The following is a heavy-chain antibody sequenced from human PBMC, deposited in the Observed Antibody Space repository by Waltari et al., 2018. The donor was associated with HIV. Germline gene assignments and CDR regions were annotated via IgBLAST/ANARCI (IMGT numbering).Heavy chain of an antibody. J-gene: IGHJ4*02. CDR2: ISWNSDSI. CDR1: GFTFDDYA. D-gene: IGHD4-17*01. V-gene: IGHV3-9*01. Sequence: EVQLVESGGGLVQPGRSLRLSCAASGFTFDDYAMHWVRQAPGKCLWWVSGISWNSDSIGYADSVKGRFTISKDDAKKSLYLQMNSLRAEDTALYYCAKEAYGAGPFDYWGQGTLVTVSS. CDR3: AKEAYGAGPFDY.